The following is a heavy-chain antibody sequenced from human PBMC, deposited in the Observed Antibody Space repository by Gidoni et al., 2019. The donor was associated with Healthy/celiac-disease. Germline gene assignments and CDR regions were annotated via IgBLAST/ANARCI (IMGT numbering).Heavy chain of an antibody. Sequence: EVQLVESGGGLVQPGGSRSLPCAPPGFTFSSYSMNWVRQAPGKGLEWVSYISSSSSTIYYADSVKGRFTISRDNAKNSLYLQMNSLRDEDTAVYYCARAPSEFPLFFDYWGQGTLVTVSS. V-gene: IGHV3-48*02. J-gene: IGHJ4*02. CDR1: GFTFSSYS. CDR2: ISSSSSTI. CDR3: ARAPSEFPLFFDY.